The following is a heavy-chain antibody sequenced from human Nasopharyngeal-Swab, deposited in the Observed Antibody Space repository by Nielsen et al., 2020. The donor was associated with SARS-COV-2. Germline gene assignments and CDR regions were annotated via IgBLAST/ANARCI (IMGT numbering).Heavy chain of an antibody. CDR2: IIPIFGTA. D-gene: IGHD4/OR15-4a*01. CDR3: ARDISKTMVEAYYYGMDV. Sequence: SVKVSCKASGGTFSSYAISWVRQAPGQGLEWMGGIIPIFGTANYAQKFQGRVTITADESTSTAYMELSSLRSEDTAVYYCARDISKTMVEAYYYGMDVWGQGTTVTVSS. J-gene: IGHJ6*02. CDR1: GGTFSSYA. V-gene: IGHV1-69*13.